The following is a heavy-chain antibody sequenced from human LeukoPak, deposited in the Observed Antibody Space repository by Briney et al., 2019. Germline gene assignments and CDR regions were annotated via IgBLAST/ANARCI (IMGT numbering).Heavy chain of an antibody. Sequence: GGSLRLSCAASGFTFSSYSMNWVRQAPGKGLEWVSSISSSSSYIYYADSVKGRFTISRDNAKNSLYLQMNSLRAEDTAVYYCASPLYYYDSGGEDWFDPWGQGTLVTVSS. D-gene: IGHD3-22*01. CDR3: ASPLYYYDSGGEDWFDP. CDR1: GFTFSSYS. J-gene: IGHJ5*02. V-gene: IGHV3-21*01. CDR2: ISSSSSYI.